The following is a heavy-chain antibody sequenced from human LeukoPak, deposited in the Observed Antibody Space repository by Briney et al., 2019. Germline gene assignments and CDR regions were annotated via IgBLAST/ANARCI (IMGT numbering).Heavy chain of an antibody. V-gene: IGHV4-61*08. CDR2: IYDSGST. CDR1: GGSISSGGYF. J-gene: IGHJ4*02. D-gene: IGHD6-19*01. CDR3: ARDRYSSGWYSY. Sequence: SETLSLTCTVSGGSISSGGYFWSWIRQHPGKGLEWIGYIYDSGSTNYNPSLKSRVTISVDTSKNQISLKLSSVTAADTAVYYCARDRYSSGWYSYWGQGTLVTVSS.